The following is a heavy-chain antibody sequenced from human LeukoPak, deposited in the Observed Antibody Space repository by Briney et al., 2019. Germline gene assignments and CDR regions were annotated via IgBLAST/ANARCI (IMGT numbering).Heavy chain of an antibody. CDR2: IYYSGST. Sequence: SETLSLTCTVSGGSISSGGYYWSWIRQHPGKGLEWIGYIYYSGSTYYNPSLKSRVTISVDTSKNQFSLKLSSVTAADTAVYYCARIWFGESYYFDYWSQGTLVTVSS. CDR1: GGSISSGGYY. V-gene: IGHV4-31*03. J-gene: IGHJ4*02. CDR3: ARIWFGESYYFDY. D-gene: IGHD3-10*01.